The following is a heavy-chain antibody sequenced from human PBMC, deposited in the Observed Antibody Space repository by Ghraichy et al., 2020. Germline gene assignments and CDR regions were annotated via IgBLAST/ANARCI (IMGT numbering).Heavy chain of an antibody. V-gene: IGHV4-61*01. Sequence: SETLSLTCTVSGGSVNSGSYYWNWIRQPPGKGLEWIGHLYHSGSTSYSPSLKSWLTISLDTSKNQFSLRLTSVTAAVTAIYYCARGGGPGRDFDYWGQGTLATVS. D-gene: IGHD1-1*01. CDR1: GGSVNSGSYY. CDR3: ARGGGPGRDFDY. J-gene: IGHJ4*02. CDR2: LYHSGST.